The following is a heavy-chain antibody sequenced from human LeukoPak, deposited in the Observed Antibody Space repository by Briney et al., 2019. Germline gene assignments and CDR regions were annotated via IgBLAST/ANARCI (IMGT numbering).Heavy chain of an antibody. D-gene: IGHD3-10*01. CDR2: ISYSGGT. J-gene: IGHJ4*02. Sequence: KPSETLSLTCTVSGGSISSSSYYWAWIRQPPGKGLEWIGSISYSGGTYYNPTLKSRVTISVDTSKNQFSLKLSSVTAADTAVYYCARQENGSGSYLSYFDYWGQGTLVTVSS. V-gene: IGHV4-39*01. CDR3: ARQENGSGSYLSYFDY. CDR1: GGSISSSSYY.